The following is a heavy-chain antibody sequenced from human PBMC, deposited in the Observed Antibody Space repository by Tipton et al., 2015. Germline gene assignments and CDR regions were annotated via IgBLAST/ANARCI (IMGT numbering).Heavy chain of an antibody. Sequence: SLRLSCAASGFAFRSHNMNWVRQAPGKGLEWVSSISISSSFIYFADSVKGRFTISRDNAKNSLYLQMNSLRAEDTAVYYCARYQDIVVVPAAILGYWGQGTLVTVSS. V-gene: IGHV3-21*04. CDR1: GFAFRSHN. CDR3: ARYQDIVVVPAAILGY. J-gene: IGHJ4*02. D-gene: IGHD2-2*01. CDR2: ISISSSFI.